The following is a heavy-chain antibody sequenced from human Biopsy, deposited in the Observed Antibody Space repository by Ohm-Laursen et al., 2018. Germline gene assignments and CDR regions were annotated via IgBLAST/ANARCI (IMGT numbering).Heavy chain of an antibody. CDR1: GGSISSSTTYY. V-gene: IGHV4-39*01. J-gene: IGHJ5*02. CDR3: ARHPTGFWFDP. CDR2: IYNTETT. Sequence: SETLSLTCPVSGGSISSSTTYYWAWLRQPPGKGLEWIGSIYNTETTFYNPSLKSRVTISVDTSTNQFSLKVSSATAADTALYFCARHPTGFWFDPWGHGTLVTVSS.